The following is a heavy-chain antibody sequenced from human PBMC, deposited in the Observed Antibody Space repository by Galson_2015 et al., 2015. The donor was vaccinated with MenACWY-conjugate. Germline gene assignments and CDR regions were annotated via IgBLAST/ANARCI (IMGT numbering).Heavy chain of an antibody. Sequence: SLRLSCAASGFTFSEYAMSWVRQAPGKGLEWVSGISGSGETTHYANSVKGRFTISRDNSNNTLYLQANSLRAEDTAVYSCAKHLTSGNYYFDYWGQGTLVPVSS. D-gene: IGHD1-1*01. J-gene: IGHJ4*02. CDR3: AKHLTSGNYYFDY. CDR1: GFTFSEYA. V-gene: IGHV3-23*01. CDR2: ISGSGETT.